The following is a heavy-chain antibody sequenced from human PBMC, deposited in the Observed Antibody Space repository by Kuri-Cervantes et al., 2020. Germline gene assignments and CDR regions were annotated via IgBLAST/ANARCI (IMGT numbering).Heavy chain of an antibody. Sequence: GSLRLSCTVSGGSISSYYWSWIRQPPGKGLEWIGYIYYSGSTNYNPSLKSRVTISVDTSKNQFSLKLSSVTAADTAVYYCARIAYYDSSGLSSNFDCWGQGTLVTVSS. CDR2: IYYSGST. CDR3: ARIAYYDSSGLSSNFDC. CDR1: GGSISSYY. D-gene: IGHD3-22*01. J-gene: IGHJ4*02. V-gene: IGHV4-59*01.